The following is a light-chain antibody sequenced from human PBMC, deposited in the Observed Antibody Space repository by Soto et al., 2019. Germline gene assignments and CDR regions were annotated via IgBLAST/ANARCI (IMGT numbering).Light chain of an antibody. J-gene: IGKJ2*01. CDR3: QQYNNWYT. CDR2: GAS. CDR1: QSVSSN. Sequence: EIVMTQSPATLSVSPGERATLSCRASQSVSSNLAWYQQKPGQAPRLLMYGASTRANGIPARFSGSGSRTEFTLTISGLQSDDLAVNYCQQYNNWYTFGQGTKLEIK. V-gene: IGKV3-15*01.